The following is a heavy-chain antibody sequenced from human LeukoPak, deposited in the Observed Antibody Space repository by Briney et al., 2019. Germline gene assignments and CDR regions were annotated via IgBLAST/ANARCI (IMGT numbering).Heavy chain of an antibody. V-gene: IGHV3-53*01. CDR2: IYSGGST. Sequence: PGGSLRLSCAASGFTVSSIYMSWVRQAPGKGLEWVSVIYSGGSTYYADSVKGRFTISRDNSKNTLYLQMNGLRAEDTAVYYCARDPDYGFDYWGQGTLVTVSS. CDR3: ARDPDYGFDY. CDR1: GFTVSSIY. D-gene: IGHD4-17*01. J-gene: IGHJ4*02.